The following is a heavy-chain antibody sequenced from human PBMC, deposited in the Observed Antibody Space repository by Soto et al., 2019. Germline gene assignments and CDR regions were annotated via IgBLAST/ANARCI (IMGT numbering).Heavy chain of an antibody. D-gene: IGHD6-6*01. CDR2: ISYDGSNK. CDR1: GFTFSSYA. V-gene: IGHV3-30-3*01. J-gene: IGHJ6*02. CDR3: ARGDFGAARQGRYYGMDV. Sequence: PGGSLRLSCAASGFTFSSYAMHWVRQAPGKGLEWVAVISYDGSNKYYADSVKGRFTISRDNSKNTLYLQMNSLRAEDTAVYYCARGDFGAARQGRYYGMDVWGQGTTVTVSS.